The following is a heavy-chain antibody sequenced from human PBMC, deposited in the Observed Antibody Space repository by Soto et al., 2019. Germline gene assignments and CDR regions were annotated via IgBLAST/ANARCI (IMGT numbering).Heavy chain of an antibody. V-gene: IGHV1-18*04. J-gene: IGHJ5*02. CDR2: ISGYNGNT. D-gene: IGHD6-19*01. CDR3: ARVISSGWANGFDP. Sequence: QVQLVQSGAEVKKPGASVKVSCKASGYTFHSYGISWVRQAPGQGLEWMGTISGYNGNTNYAQKHQGRVTMTTDTSTSTAYMELRSLRSDDTALYYCARVISSGWANGFDPWGQGTLVTVSS. CDR1: GYTFHSYG.